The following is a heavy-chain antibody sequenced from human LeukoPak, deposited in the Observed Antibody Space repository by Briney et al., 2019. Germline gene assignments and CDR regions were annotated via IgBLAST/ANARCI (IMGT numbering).Heavy chain of an antibody. D-gene: IGHD5-24*01. CDR1: GYIFTGYY. J-gene: IGHJ2*01. V-gene: IGHV1-69*13. CDR3: ARERVEMATSRDDWYFDL. CDR2: IIPIFGTA. Sequence: SVKVSCKASGYIFTGYYMYWVRQAPGQGLEWMGGIIPIFGTANYAQKFQGRVTITADESTSTAYMELSSLRSEDTAVYYCARERVEMATSRDDWYFDLWGRGTLVTVSS.